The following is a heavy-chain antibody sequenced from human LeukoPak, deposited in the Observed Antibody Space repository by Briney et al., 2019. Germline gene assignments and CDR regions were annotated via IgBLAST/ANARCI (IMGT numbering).Heavy chain of an antibody. CDR1: GFTFSNYE. D-gene: IGHD3-10*01. CDR2: ISSGGSTV. V-gene: IGHV3-48*03. J-gene: IGHJ4*02. Sequence: GGTLRLSCAACGFTFSNYEMHWVRRAPGKGLEWVSYISSGGSTVYYADSVKGRFTVSRDNAKNSLYLQMSSLRAEDTAVYYCARGGSFVEYWGQGTLVSVSS. CDR3: ARGGSFVEY.